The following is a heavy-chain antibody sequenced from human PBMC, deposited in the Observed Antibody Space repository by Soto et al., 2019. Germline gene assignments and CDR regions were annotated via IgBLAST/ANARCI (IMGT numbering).Heavy chain of an antibody. D-gene: IGHD4-4*01. CDR3: AGDPDSHYNDSHASSYP. CDR1: GGTFSTYT. V-gene: IGHV1-69*08. Sequence: QVQLVQSGAEVKKPGSSVKVSCKASGGTFSTYTITWVRQAPGQGPEWMGRIIPIIGIINYAQKFQGRVTISADKFTGTAYMELTGLRSDDTAVYYCAGDPDSHYNDSHASSYPWGQGTLVTVSS. J-gene: IGHJ5*02. CDR2: IIPIIGII.